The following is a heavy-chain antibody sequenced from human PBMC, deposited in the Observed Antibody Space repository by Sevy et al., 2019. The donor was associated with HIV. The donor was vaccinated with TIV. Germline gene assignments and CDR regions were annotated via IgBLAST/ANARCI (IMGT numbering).Heavy chain of an antibody. CDR2: IIWNGGSK. D-gene: IGHD2-21*02. CDR3: AREKSCGGACYHFDY. CDR1: GFTFDDYG. V-gene: IGHV3-20*04. J-gene: IGHJ4*02. Sequence: GGSLRLSCVASGFTFDDYGMSWVRQVPGKGLEWVSSIIWNGGSKTYADSVKGRFIISRYNGKNSLYLQMNSLRAEDTALYFCAREKSCGGACYHFDYWGQGTLVTVSS.